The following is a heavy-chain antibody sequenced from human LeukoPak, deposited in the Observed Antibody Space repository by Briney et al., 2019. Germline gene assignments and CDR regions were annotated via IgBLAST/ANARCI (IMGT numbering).Heavy chain of an antibody. CDR3: AKDGGFGIYFDY. V-gene: IGHV3-30*04. CDR2: ISYDGSNK. J-gene: IGHJ4*02. D-gene: IGHD3-10*01. CDR1: GFTFSSYA. Sequence: GGSLRLSCAASGFTFSSYAMHWVRQAPGKGLEWVAVISYDGSNKYYADSVKGRFTISRDNSKNTLYLQMNSLRAEDTAVYYCAKDGGFGIYFDYWGQGTLVTVSS.